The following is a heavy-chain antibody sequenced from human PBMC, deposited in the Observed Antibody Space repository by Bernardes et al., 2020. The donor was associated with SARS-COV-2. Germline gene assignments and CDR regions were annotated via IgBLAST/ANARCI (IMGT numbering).Heavy chain of an antibody. CDR2: ITWNSGNI. Sequence: GGSLRLSCAASGFTFDDYAMHWVRLPPGKGLEWVSGITWNSGNIGYADSVKGRFTISRDNAKDSLYLQMDSLRPEDTALYYCAKSRHGSSVFLDQWGQGILVTVSS. J-gene: IGHJ4*02. CDR1: GFTFDDYA. D-gene: IGHD3-22*01. CDR3: AKSRHGSSVFLDQ. V-gene: IGHV3-9*01.